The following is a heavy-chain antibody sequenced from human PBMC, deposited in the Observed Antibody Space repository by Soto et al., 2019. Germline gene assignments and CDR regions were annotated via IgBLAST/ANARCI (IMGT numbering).Heavy chain of an antibody. J-gene: IGHJ4*02. CDR1: GGTISSSSYY. CDR2: IYYSGST. CDR3: ASSYGSGSYSPLFDY. Sequence: SETLSLTCTVSGGTISSSSYYWGWIRQPPEKGLEWIGSIYYSGSTYYNPSLKSRVTISVDTSKNQFSLKLSSVTAADTAVYYCASSYGSGSYSPLFDYWGQGTLVTVSS. D-gene: IGHD3-10*01. V-gene: IGHV4-39*01.